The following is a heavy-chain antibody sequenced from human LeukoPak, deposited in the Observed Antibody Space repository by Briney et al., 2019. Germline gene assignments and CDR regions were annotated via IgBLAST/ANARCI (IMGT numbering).Heavy chain of an antibody. Sequence: SETLSLTCTVSSDSIRSGGYYWSWIRQHPGKGLEWIAYIYYSGTTYYNPSLKSRVTMSVDTSKNQFSLKLSSVTAADTAVYYCARVYSGNYHFDCWGQGTLVTVSS. CDR1: SDSIRSGGYY. J-gene: IGHJ4*02. CDR2: IYYSGTT. CDR3: ARVYSGNYHFDC. V-gene: IGHV4-31*03. D-gene: IGHD1-26*01.